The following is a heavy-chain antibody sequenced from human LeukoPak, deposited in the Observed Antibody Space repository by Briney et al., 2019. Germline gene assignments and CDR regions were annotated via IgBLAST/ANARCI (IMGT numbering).Heavy chain of an antibody. J-gene: IGHJ4*02. CDR1: GGSLSDYY. V-gene: IGHV4-34*01. D-gene: IGHD2-8*01. CDR3: ARVSDAHFDY. Sequence: SETLSLTCAVYGGSLSDYYWGWIRQPPGKGLEWTGSIDHSGSTYYNPSLKSRITISVDTSKNQFSLKLSSVTAADTAVYYCARVSDAHFDYWGQGTLVTVSS. CDR2: IDHSGST.